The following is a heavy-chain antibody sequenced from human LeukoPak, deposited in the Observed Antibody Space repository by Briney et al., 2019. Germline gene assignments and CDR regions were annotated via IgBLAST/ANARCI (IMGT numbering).Heavy chain of an antibody. CDR1: GGSISSYY. J-gene: IGHJ6*03. CDR3: ARRMILTGSIGYYNYYYMDV. V-gene: IGHV4-59*01. D-gene: IGHD3-9*01. Sequence: PSETLSLTCTVSGGSISSYYWSWIRQPPGKGLEWIGYIYYSGYTTYNPSLKSRVTISEDLSKNQFSLKLSSVTAADTAVCYCARRMILTGSIGYYNYYYMDVWGKGTTVTVSS. CDR2: IYYSGYT.